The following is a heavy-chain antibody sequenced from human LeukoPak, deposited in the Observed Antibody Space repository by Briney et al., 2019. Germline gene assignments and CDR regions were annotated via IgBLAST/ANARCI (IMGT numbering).Heavy chain of an antibody. CDR3: ARDRSRDYDFWSGYYTKRAFDI. CDR2: ISSSSSYI. CDR1: GFTFSSYS. J-gene: IGHJ3*02. V-gene: IGHV3-21*01. D-gene: IGHD3-3*01. Sequence: GGSLRLSCAASGFTFSSYSMNWVRQAPEKGLEWVSSISSSSSYIYYADSVKGRFTISRDNAKNSLYLQMNSLRAEDTAVYYCARDRSRDYDFWSGYYTKRAFDIWGQGTMVTVSS.